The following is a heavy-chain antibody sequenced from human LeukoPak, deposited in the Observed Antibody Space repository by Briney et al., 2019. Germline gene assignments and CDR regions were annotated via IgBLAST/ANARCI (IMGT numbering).Heavy chain of an antibody. CDR1: GGSISSSSYY. CDR3: ACIAAAGTHFDY. J-gene: IGHJ4*02. V-gene: IGHV4-39*07. Sequence: SETLSLTCTVSGGSISSSSYYWGWIRQPPGKGLEWIGSIYYSGSTYYNPSLKSRVTISVDTSKSQFSLKLSSVTAADTAVYYCACIAAAGTHFDYWGQGTLVTVSS. CDR2: IYYSGST. D-gene: IGHD6-13*01.